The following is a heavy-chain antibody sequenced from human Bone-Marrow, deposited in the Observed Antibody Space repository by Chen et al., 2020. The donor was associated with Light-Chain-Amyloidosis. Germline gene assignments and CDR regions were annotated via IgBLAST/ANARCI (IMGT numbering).Heavy chain of an antibody. CDR1: GLTFSSHW. V-gene: IGHV3-74*01. CDR3: ARGYSGYGNFDY. J-gene: IGHJ4*02. D-gene: IGHD5-12*01. CDR2: INGDGSNI. Sequence: EEQLVESGGGSVQPGGSLRRSCTASGLTFSSHWMHWVRQAPGKGLVWVSRINGDGSNIYYADSVKGRLTISRDNAKNTLYLQMNSLRAEDTAVYFCARGYSGYGNFDYWGQGTLVTVSS.